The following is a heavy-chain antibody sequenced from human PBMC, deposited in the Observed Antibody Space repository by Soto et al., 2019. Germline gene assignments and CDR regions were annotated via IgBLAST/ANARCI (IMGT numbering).Heavy chain of an antibody. V-gene: IGHV1-69*13. J-gene: IGHJ4*02. D-gene: IGHD3-3*01. CDR3: ARGPVQLRFLEWLFDY. CDR2: IIPIFGTA. Sequence: SVKVSCKAFGGTFSSYAISWVRQAPGQGLEWMGGIIPIFGTANYAQKFQGRVTITADESTSTAYMELSSLRSEDTAVYYCARGPVQLRFLEWLFDYWGQGTLVTVSS. CDR1: GGTFSSYA.